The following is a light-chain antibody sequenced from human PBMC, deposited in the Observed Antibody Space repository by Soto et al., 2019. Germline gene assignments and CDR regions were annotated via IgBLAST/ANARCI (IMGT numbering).Light chain of an antibody. Sequence: EILLTQSPGTMSFSPGDRATLSCRASQRLRSDYFAWYQQRSGQLPRLLIYGTSIRATGIPDRFSGSGSGTYFTLTIARLEAEDFAVYYCQQYSSAPAWTFGQGTKVEV. CDR1: QRLRSDY. CDR3: QQYSSAPAWT. V-gene: IGKV3-20*01. CDR2: GTS. J-gene: IGKJ1*01.